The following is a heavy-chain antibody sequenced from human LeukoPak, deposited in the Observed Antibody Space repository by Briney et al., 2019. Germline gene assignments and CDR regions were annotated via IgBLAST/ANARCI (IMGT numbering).Heavy chain of an antibody. CDR3: ARGRTAPWTFDC. V-gene: IGHV3-23*01. CDR1: GFSFSSYP. J-gene: IGHJ4*02. CDR2: VSGSGGST. D-gene: IGHD2-21*02. Sequence: GGSLRLSCAASGFSFSSYPMSWVRQTPGKGLEWVSGVSGSGGSTYYADSVEGRFTTSRDNSKNTLYLQVNSLRAEDTALYYCARGRTAPWTFDCWGQGTLVTVSS.